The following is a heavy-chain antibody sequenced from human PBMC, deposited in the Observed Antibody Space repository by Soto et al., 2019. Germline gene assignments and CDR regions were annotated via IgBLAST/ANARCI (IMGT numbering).Heavy chain of an antibody. J-gene: IGHJ6*02. Sequence: EVQLLESGGGLVQPGGSLRLSCAASGFTFSSYAMSWVRQAPGKGLEWVSAISGSGGSTYYADSVKGRFTISRDNSKNTLYLQMNSLRAEDTAVYYCARSKGSAVAGTYGMDVWGQGTTVTVSS. V-gene: IGHV3-23*01. CDR3: ARSKGSAVAGTYGMDV. CDR1: GFTFSSYA. D-gene: IGHD6-19*01. CDR2: ISGSGGST.